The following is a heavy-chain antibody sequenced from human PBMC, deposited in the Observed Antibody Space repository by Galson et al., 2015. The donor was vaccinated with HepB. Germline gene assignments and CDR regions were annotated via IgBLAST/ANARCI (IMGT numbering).Heavy chain of an antibody. J-gene: IGHJ4*02. Sequence: SLRLSCAASGFTFSRYAMSWVRQAPGKGLEWVSTISGSGDSTYYADSVKGRFTISRDNSKNTLYLQMNSLRAEDTAVYYCAKVPTRLLFDWAAFDYWGQGTLVTVSS. CDR2: ISGSGDST. D-gene: IGHD2-21*02. CDR1: GFTFSRYA. V-gene: IGHV3-23*01. CDR3: AKVPTRLLFDWAAFDY.